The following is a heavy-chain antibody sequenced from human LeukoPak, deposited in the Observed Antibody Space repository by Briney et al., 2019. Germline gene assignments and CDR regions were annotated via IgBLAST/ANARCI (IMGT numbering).Heavy chain of an antibody. D-gene: IGHD6-19*01. CDR2: INTKTGGT. J-gene: IGHJ5*02. Sequence: ASVKVSCKASGYSFTDYHMHWVRQAPGQGLEWMGWINTKTGGTNYAQTFQGRVTLTRETSISTVYMEMSSLRSDDTAVYYCARDRPGYSSYFDPWGQGTLVTVSS. V-gene: IGHV1-2*02. CDR1: GYSFTDYH. CDR3: ARDRPGYSSYFDP.